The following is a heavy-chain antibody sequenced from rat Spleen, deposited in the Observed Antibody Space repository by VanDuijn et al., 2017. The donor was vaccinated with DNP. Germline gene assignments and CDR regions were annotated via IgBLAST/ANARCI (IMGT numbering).Heavy chain of an antibody. D-gene: IGHD1-2*01. CDR2: ISNDGGRT. V-gene: IGHV5-20*01. CDR3: AIITAMSTSRGNWFGN. CDR1: GFTFSDYY. J-gene: IGHJ2*01. Sequence: EVQLVESGGGLVQPGRSLKLSCAASGFTFSDYYMAWVRQAPTKGLEWVACISNDGGRTYYRDSVKGRFTISRDNAESTLYLQMNSLRSEDSATYYCAIITAMSTSRGNWFGNWGQGVMVTVSS.